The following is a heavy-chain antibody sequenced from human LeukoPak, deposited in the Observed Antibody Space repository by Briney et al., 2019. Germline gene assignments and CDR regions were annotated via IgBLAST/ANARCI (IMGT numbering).Heavy chain of an antibody. J-gene: IGHJ4*02. V-gene: IGHV3-73*01. Sequence: TGGSLRLSCAASGFTFSGSAMHWVRQASGKGLEWVGRIRSKANSYATAYAASVKGRFTISRDDSENTVYLQMNSLKTEDTAVYYCTRSEGKGSDYWGQGALVTVSS. CDR1: GFTFSGSA. CDR3: TRSEGKGSDY. D-gene: IGHD3-3*01. CDR2: IRSKANSYAT.